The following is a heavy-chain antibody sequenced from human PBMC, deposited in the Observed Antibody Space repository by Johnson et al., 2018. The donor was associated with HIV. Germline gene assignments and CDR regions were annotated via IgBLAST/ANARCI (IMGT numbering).Heavy chain of an antibody. D-gene: IGHD6-13*01. CDR1: GIIFSHYG. CDR3: ARDRAAAGPDAFDI. V-gene: IGHV3-30*03. CDR2: ISYDGSKT. J-gene: IGHJ3*02. Sequence: QMQLVESGGGVVQPGRSLRLSCAVSGIIFSHYGMHWVRQAPGKGLEWVALISYDGSKTYYVDSVKARFTISRDNSKNTLYLQMNSLRAEDTAVYYCARDRAAAGPDAFDIWGQGTMVTVSS.